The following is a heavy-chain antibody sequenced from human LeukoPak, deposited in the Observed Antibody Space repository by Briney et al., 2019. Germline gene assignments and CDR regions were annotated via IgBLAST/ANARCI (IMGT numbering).Heavy chain of an antibody. D-gene: IGHD5-18*01. CDR2: INSDGSST. CDR1: GFTLSSYW. J-gene: IGHJ4*02. V-gene: IGHV3-74*01. CDR3: ARGRGPDTAMVTGFDY. Sequence: GGSLRLSCAASGFTLSSYWMHWVRQAPGKXLVWVSRINSDGSSTSYADSVKGRFTISRDNAKNTLYLQMNSLRAEDTAVYYCARGRGPDTAMVTGFDYWGQGTLVTVSS.